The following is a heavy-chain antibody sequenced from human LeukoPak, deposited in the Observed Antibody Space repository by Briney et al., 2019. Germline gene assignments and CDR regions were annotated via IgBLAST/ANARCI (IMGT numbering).Heavy chain of an antibody. Sequence: ASVKVSCKASGGTFSSYAISWVRQAPGQGLEWMGRIIPIFGTANYAQKFQGRVTITTDESTSTAYMELSSLRSEDTAVYYCARDGSATDAFDIWGQGTMVTVSS. D-gene: IGHD1-26*01. CDR1: GGTFSSYA. V-gene: IGHV1-69*05. CDR2: IIPIFGTA. J-gene: IGHJ3*02. CDR3: ARDGSATDAFDI.